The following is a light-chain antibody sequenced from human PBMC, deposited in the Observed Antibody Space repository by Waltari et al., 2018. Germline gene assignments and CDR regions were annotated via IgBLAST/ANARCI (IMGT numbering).Light chain of an antibody. CDR1: SSNIGAVFL. CDR2: DNK. Sequence: QSVLTQPPSVSGAPGQRVTISCTGSSSNIGAVFLVHWYQQLPGTVPKLLIFDNKQRPSGVPARFSGSRSGTSASLAITGLQAEDEADYYCQSFDTSLTAWVFGGGTKLTVL. CDR3: QSFDTSLTAWV. V-gene: IGLV1-40*01. J-gene: IGLJ3*02.